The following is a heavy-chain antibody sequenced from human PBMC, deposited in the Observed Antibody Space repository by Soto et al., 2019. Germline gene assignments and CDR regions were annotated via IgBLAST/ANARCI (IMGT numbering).Heavy chain of an antibody. Sequence: QVQLQESGPGLVKPSGTLSLTCAVSGGSISSSNWWSWVRQPPGKGLEWIGEIYHSGSTNYNTSLKSRVTISGDKSKNQFALKLSSVTAADTAVYYCARDLEYPPTRHWYFELWGRGTLVTVSS. CDR3: ARDLEYPPTRHWYFEL. D-gene: IGHD2-2*01. V-gene: IGHV4-4*02. CDR2: IYHSGST. J-gene: IGHJ2*01. CDR1: GGSISSSNW.